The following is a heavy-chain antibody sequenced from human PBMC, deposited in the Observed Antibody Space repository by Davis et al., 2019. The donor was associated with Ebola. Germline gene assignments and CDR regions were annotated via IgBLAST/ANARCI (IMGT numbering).Heavy chain of an antibody. CDR1: GFTVSSNY. Sequence: PGGSLRLSCAASGFTVSSNYMSWVRQAPGKGLEWVSVIYRGGSTNYADSVKGRFTISRDNSRNTLYLQMNSLRAEDTAVYYCAKVGGIVVVPAASYYMDVWGKGTTVTVAS. CDR2: IYRGGST. CDR3: AKVGGIVVVPAASYYMDV. V-gene: IGHV3-53*01. D-gene: IGHD2-2*01. J-gene: IGHJ6*03.